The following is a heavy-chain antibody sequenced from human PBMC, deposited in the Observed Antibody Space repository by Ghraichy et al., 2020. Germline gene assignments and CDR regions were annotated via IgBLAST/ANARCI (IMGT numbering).Heavy chain of an antibody. CDR2: IKQDGSEK. V-gene: IGHV3-7*01. CDR3: SREYYDSSGYYYYYYGMDV. CDR1: GFTFSSYW. J-gene: IGHJ6*02. D-gene: IGHD3-22*01. Sequence: GGSLRLSCAASGFTFSSYWMSWVRQAPGKGLEWVANIKQDGSEKYYVDSVKGRFTISRDNAKNSLYLQMNSLRAEDTAVYYCSREYYDSSGYYYYYYGMDVWGQGTTVTVSS.